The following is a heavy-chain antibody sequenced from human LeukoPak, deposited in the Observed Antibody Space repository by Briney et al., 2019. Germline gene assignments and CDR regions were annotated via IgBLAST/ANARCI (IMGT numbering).Heavy chain of an antibody. D-gene: IGHD6-13*01. J-gene: IGHJ4*02. V-gene: IGHV3-7*01. CDR1: GFTLSSYW. Sequence: GGSLRLSCAASGFTLSSYWMSWVRQAPGKGLEWVANIKQDGSEKYYVDSVKGRFTISRDNAKNSLYLQMNSLRAEDTAVYYCARRWSSSLNHYFDYWGQGTLVTVSS. CDR2: IKQDGSEK. CDR3: ARRWSSSLNHYFDY.